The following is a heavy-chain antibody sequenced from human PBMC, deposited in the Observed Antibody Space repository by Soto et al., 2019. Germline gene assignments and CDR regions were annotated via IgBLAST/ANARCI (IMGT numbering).Heavy chain of an antibody. CDR2: ISYDGSNK. J-gene: IGHJ4*02. D-gene: IGHD5-12*01. CDR3: AKVGPRRGYSGYDSDY. V-gene: IGHV3-30*18. Sequence: QVQLVESGGGVVQPGRSLRLSCAASGFTFSSYGMHWVRQAPGKGLEWVAVISYDGSNKYYADSVKGRFTISRDNSKNTLYLQMTSLRAEDTAVYYCAKVGPRRGYSGYDSDYWGQGTLVTVSS. CDR1: GFTFSSYG.